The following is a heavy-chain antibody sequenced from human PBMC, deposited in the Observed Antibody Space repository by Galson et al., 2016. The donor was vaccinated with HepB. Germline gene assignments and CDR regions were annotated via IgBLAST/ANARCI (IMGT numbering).Heavy chain of an antibody. CDR2: TYYRSKWHF. J-gene: IGHJ4*02. Sequence: CAISGDSVSSNSAGWYWIRQSPSRGLEWLGRTYYRSKWHFDYEESVESRKTINPDTAENQFSLQLNSVTPEDTAIYYCARSYLLGRGFGRWCQGTLVTGSS. V-gene: IGHV6-1*01. CDR3: ARSYLLGRGFGR. D-gene: IGHD7-27*01. CDR1: GDSVSSNSAG.